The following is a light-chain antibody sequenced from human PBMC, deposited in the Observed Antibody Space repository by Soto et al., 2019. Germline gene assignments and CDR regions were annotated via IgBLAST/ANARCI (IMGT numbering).Light chain of an antibody. J-gene: IGLJ3*02. V-gene: IGLV2-23*01. CDR3: CSYAGSSTLV. CDR2: EGS. CDR1: SNDIGTYDY. Sequence: QSVLTQPTSVSGSPGQSITISCTGNSNDIGTYDYVSWYQQHPGKAPKLMIYEGSKRPSGVSNRFSGSKSGNTASLTISGLQAEDEADYYCCSYAGSSTLVFGGGTKVTVL.